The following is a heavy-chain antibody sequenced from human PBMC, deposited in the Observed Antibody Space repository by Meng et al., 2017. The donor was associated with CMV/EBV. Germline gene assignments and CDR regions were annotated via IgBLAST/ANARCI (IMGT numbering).Heavy chain of an antibody. CDR1: GGSFSGYY. CDR3: ARVRITGTTKVPYNWFDP. J-gene: IGHJ5*02. CDR2: INHSGST. Sequence: SETLSLTCAVYGGSFSGYYWSWIRQPPGKGLEWIGEINHSGSTNYNPSLKSRVTMSVDTSKNQFSLKLSSVTAADTAVYYCARVRITGTTKVPYNWFDPWGQGTLVTVSS. V-gene: IGHV4-34*01. D-gene: IGHD1-7*01.